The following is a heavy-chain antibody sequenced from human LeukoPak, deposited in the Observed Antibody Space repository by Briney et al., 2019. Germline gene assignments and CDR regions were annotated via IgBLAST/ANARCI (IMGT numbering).Heavy chain of an antibody. D-gene: IGHD3-3*01. CDR1: GFTFSSYA. J-gene: IGHJ3*02. Sequence: GGSLRLSCAAPGFTFSSYAMSWVRQAPGKGLEWVSAISGSGGSTYYADSVKGRFTISRDNSKNTLYLQMNSLRAEDTAVYYCAKDPMPMYYDFWSGYPDDAFDIWGQGTMVTVSS. CDR3: AKDPMPMYYDFWSGYPDDAFDI. V-gene: IGHV3-23*01. CDR2: ISGSGGST.